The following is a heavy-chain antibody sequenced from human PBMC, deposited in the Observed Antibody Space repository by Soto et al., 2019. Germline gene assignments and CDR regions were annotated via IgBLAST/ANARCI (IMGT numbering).Heavy chain of an antibody. V-gene: IGHV4-59*01. Sequence: SETLSLTCTVSAGSISNYYWSWIRQPPGKGLEWIGYLHYSGNTYYNPSLKSRVTISVDTSKSQFSLKLSSVTAADTAVYYCARHSSSARGWFDPWGQGTLVTVSS. CDR2: LHYSGNT. CDR3: ARHSSSARGWFDP. J-gene: IGHJ5*02. D-gene: IGHD2-2*01. CDR1: AGSISNYY.